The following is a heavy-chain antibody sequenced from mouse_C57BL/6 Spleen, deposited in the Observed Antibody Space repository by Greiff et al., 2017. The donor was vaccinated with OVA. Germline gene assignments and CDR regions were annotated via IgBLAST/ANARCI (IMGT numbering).Heavy chain of an antibody. Sequence: QVQLQQPGAELVKPGASVKLSCKASGYTFTSYWMHWVKQRPGRGLEWIGRIDPNSGGTKYNEKFKSKATLTVDKPSSTAYMQLSSLTSEDSAVYYCARGGGLSYDGYYDYAMDYWGQGTSDTVSS. D-gene: IGHD2-3*01. V-gene: IGHV1-72*01. CDR2: IDPNSGGT. CDR3: ARGGGLSYDGYYDYAMDY. CDR1: GYTFTSYW. J-gene: IGHJ4*01.